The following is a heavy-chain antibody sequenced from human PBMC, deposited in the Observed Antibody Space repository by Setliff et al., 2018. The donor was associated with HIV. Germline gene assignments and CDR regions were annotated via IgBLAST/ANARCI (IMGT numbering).Heavy chain of an antibody. D-gene: IGHD2-15*01. Sequence: SETLSLTCAVYGGSFSGYYWTWIRQPPGRGLEWIEEIIHSGGTNYNRSLKSRVTISVDTSKNQFSLNLSSVTAADTAVYYCARGGLGVVGAIDYWSQGTLVTVSS. V-gene: IGHV4-34*01. CDR2: IIHSGGT. CDR1: GGSFSGYY. CDR3: ARGGLGVVGAIDY. J-gene: IGHJ4*02.